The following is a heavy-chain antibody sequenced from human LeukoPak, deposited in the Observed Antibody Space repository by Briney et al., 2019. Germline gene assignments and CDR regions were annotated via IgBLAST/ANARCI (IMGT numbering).Heavy chain of an antibody. CDR2: IYSSGST. CDR3: ARHYYDRSGSYSFDY. J-gene: IGHJ4*02. V-gene: IGHV4-59*08. CDR1: GGSITSYY. D-gene: IGHD3-22*01. Sequence: PSETLSLTCTVSGGSITSYYWSWIRQHPGKGLEWMGYIYSSGSTNYNPSLKSRVTISVDTSRNQFSLKLNSVPAEDTAVYFCARHYYDRSGSYSFDYWGQGALVTVSS.